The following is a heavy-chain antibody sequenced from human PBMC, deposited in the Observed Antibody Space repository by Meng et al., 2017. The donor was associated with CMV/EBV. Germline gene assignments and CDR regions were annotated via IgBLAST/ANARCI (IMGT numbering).Heavy chain of an antibody. CDR3: AHRRYYYDSSGFDP. CDR1: GFSLSTSGVG. D-gene: IGHD3-22*01. CDR2: IYWNEDK. Sequence: SGPTLVRPTKTLTLTCTFSGFSLSTSGVGVGWIRQPPGKALEWLALIYWNEDKRYSPSLKSRLTITKDTSKNKVVLTMTNMDPVDTATYYCAHRRYYYDSSGFDPWGQGTLVTVSS. J-gene: IGHJ5*02. V-gene: IGHV2-5*01.